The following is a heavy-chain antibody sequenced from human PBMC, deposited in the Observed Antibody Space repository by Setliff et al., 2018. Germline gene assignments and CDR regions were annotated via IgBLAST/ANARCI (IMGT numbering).Heavy chain of an antibody. CDR3: ARDPLGEIAVAGHDAFDI. CDR1: GDSISSGSYY. CDR2: FHTGGST. V-gene: IGHV4-61*09. D-gene: IGHD6-19*01. Sequence: SETLSLTCTVSGDSISSGSYYWTWIRRPAGKGLEWIGHFHTGGSTNYNRSLRSRVSISVDTSKNQFSLKLSSVTAADTAVYCCARDPLGEIAVAGHDAFDIWGQGTMVTVSS. J-gene: IGHJ3*02.